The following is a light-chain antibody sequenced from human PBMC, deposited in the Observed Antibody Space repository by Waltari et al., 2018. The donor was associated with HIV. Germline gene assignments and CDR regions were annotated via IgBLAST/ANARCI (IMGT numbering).Light chain of an antibody. CDR3: QQTYSTPRT. CDR2: AES. V-gene: IGKV1-39*01. Sequence: DIQMTQSPSSLSASVGDRVTITCRASQSISTYLNWYQQKPGKAPKLLIYAESSLQGGVPSRFSGSGSGTDFTLTISSLQPEDFATYYCQQTYSTPRTFGQGTKLEIK. J-gene: IGKJ2*01. CDR1: QSISTY.